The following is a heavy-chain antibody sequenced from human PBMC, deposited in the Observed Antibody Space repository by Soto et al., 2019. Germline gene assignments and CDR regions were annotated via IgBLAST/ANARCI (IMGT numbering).Heavy chain of an antibody. CDR2: IIPLFGTT. CDR1: GGTFNNYA. D-gene: IGHD3-22*01. CDR3: ARPRSHYYDRSAERAFDI. Sequence: ASVKVSCKASGGTFNNYAISWVRQAPGQGLEWMGGIIPLFGTTNYAQKFQGRVTITADESTSTAYMELSSLRSEDTAFYYCARPRSHYYDRSAERAFDIWGQGTMVTVSS. J-gene: IGHJ3*02. V-gene: IGHV1-69*13.